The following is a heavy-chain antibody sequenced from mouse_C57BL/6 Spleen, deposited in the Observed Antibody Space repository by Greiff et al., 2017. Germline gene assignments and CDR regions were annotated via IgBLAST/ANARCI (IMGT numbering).Heavy chain of an antibody. Sequence: QVQLKQSGAELVKPGASVKISCKASGYAFSSYWMNWVKQRPGKGLEWIGQIYPGDGDTNYNGKFKGKATLTADKSSSTAYMQLSSLTSEDSAVYFCASYGSSPHYYAMDYWGQGTSVTVSS. CDR3: ASYGSSPHYYAMDY. D-gene: IGHD1-1*01. CDR1: GYAFSSYW. J-gene: IGHJ4*01. CDR2: IYPGDGDT. V-gene: IGHV1-80*01.